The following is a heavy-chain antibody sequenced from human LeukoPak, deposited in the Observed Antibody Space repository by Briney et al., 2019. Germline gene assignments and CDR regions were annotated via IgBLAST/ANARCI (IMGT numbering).Heavy chain of an antibody. CDR1: GDSISSPTYY. Sequence: PSETLSLTCTVSGDSISSPTYYWGWIRQPPGKGLEWIGTIYYSGSNYNNLSIKSRVTISVDASKNQFSLRLSSVTAADTAVYYCARLKTAAGTKYFDYWGQGTLVTVSS. V-gene: IGHV4-39*01. D-gene: IGHD6-13*01. J-gene: IGHJ4*02. CDR3: ARLKTAAGTKYFDY. CDR2: IYYSGSN.